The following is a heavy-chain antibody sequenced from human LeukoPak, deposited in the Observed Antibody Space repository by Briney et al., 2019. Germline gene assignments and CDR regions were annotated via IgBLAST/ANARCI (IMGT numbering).Heavy chain of an antibody. D-gene: IGHD4-17*01. Sequence: PGGSLRLSCAGSGFPFSSYERNWLRQARGKGVEWVSHIDSIRITIYYGDSVKGRFTISRANAKNSIYLQMDSLRVEDTAIYYCARDSVGDLLDYWGQGTPVTVSS. CDR2: IDSIRITI. CDR3: ARDSVGDLLDY. J-gene: IGHJ4*02. V-gene: IGHV3-48*03. CDR1: GFPFSSYE.